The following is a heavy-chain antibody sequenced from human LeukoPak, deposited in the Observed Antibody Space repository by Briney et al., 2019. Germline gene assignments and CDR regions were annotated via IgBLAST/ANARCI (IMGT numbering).Heavy chain of an antibody. J-gene: IGHJ4*02. CDR1: GGTFSSYT. D-gene: IGHD4-23*01. V-gene: IGHV1-69*13. Sequence: SVKVSCKASGGTFSSYTISWVRQAPGQGLEWMGGIIPIFGTANYAQKFQGRVTITADESTSTAYMELSRLRSDDTAVYYCARDDGGYFDYWGQGTLVTVSS. CDR3: ARDDGGYFDY. CDR2: IIPIFGTA.